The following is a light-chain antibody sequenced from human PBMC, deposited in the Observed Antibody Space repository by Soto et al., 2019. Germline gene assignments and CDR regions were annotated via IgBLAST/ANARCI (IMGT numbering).Light chain of an antibody. V-gene: IGKV4-1*01. CDR1: QSVFYSSDSRDY. J-gene: IGKJ4*01. CDR2: WAS. Sequence: DIVMTQSPDSLAVSLGERATIHCKSSQSVFYSSDSRDYLAWYQRKPEQPPRLLITWASNRESGVPDRFSGSGSRTDFTLTISSLQAEDVAVYFCQQYYNTPPTFGGGTKVEIK. CDR3: QQYYNTPPT.